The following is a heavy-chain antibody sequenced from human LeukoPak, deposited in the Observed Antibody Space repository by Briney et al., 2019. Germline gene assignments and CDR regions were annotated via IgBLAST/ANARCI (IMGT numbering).Heavy chain of an antibody. CDR1: GFTFSSYA. V-gene: IGHV3-23*01. J-gene: IGHJ4*02. CDR2: ISGSGGST. D-gene: IGHD3-22*01. CDR3: AKDSSQEHYDSSGYYPRLDY. Sequence: PGGSLRLSCAASGFTFSSYAMSWVRQAPGKGLEWVSAISGSGGSTYYADSVKGRFTISRDTSKNTLYLQMNSLRAEDTAVYYCAKDSSQEHYDSSGYYPRLDYWGQGTLVTVSS.